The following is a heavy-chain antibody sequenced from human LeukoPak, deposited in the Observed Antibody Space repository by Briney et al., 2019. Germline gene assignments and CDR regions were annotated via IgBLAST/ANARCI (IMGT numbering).Heavy chain of an antibody. CDR2: ISLSSSNVI. CDR1: GFTFNTYH. CDR3: ARRDDFDI. Sequence: GGSLRLSCVASGFTFNTYHMNWVRQAPGKGLEWVSFISLSSSNVIYYADSVKGRFTISRDDARNSLYLQMNSLRVEDTAMYYCARRDDFDIWGQGTLVTVSS. V-gene: IGHV3-48*04. J-gene: IGHJ3*02.